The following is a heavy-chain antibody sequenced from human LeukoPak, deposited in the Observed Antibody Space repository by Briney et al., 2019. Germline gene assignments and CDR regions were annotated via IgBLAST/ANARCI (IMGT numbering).Heavy chain of an antibody. CDR2: ISVYNGHT. D-gene: IGHD2-15*01. CDR3: ARFCSGGGCYHNWFDP. J-gene: IGHJ5*02. V-gene: IGHV1-18*01. Sequence: GASVKVSCKASGHTFTSYGISWVRQAPGQRLEWMGWISVYNGHTNYAQKLQDRVTMTTDTATNTAYMELRSLRSDDTAVCHCARFCSGGGCYHNWFDPWGQGTLVTVSS. CDR1: GHTFTSYG.